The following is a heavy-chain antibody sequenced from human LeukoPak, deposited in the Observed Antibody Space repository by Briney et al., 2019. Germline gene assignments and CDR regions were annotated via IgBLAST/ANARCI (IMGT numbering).Heavy chain of an antibody. CDR1: GFSFSTYA. J-gene: IGHJ3*01. CDR2: ISGSGGSR. Sequence: PGGSLRLSCEASGFSFSTYAMSWVRQAPGKGLEWVSSISGSGGSRNYGDSVKGRFTSSRDNSKNTLLLQMNSLRAEDTAVYYCAKETPDYGAYVNAFDVWGQGTMVTVSS. D-gene: IGHD4-17*01. CDR3: AKETPDYGAYVNAFDV. V-gene: IGHV3-23*01.